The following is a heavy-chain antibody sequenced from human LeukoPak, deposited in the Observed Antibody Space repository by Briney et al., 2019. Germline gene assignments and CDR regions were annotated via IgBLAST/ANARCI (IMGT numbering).Heavy chain of an antibody. CDR1: GFTFSNHA. CDR3: AKGPLTEVAGTTWDY. J-gene: IGHJ4*02. D-gene: IGHD6-19*01. Sequence: GGSLRLSCAASGFTFSNHAMTWVRQAPGKGLEWVSAISGSGGNTYYAESVKGRFTISRDNSKNMLYLQMNSLRAEDTALYYCAKGPLTEVAGTTWDYWGQGTLVTVSS. V-gene: IGHV3-23*01. CDR2: ISGSGGNT.